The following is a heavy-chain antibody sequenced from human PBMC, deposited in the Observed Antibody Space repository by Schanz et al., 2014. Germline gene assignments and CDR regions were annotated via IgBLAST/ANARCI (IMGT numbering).Heavy chain of an antibody. Sequence: EVQLVESGGGLVQPGGSLRLSCEASGFTFRDYSMNWVRQAPGKGPEWISYISSYSTIHYADSVKGRFTISRDNAKNTLYLQMNSLRAEDTAVYYCARPLGPNYYYYGLDVWGQGTTVTVSS. CDR3: ARPLGPNYYYYGLDV. V-gene: IGHV3-48*04. CDR1: GFTFRDYS. CDR2: ISSYSTI. J-gene: IGHJ6*02.